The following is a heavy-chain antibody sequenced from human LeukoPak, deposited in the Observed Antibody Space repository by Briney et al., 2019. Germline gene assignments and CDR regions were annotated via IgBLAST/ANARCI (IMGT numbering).Heavy chain of an antibody. CDR2: ISSSSSYI. V-gene: IGHV3-21*01. J-gene: IGHJ4*02. Sequence: PGGSLRLSCAASGFTFTTYSMKWVRQAPGKGLEWVSSISSSSSYIYYADSVKGRFTISRDNAKNSLYLQMNSLRAEDTAVYYCARDHYGDYAFDYWGQGTLVTVSS. CDR1: GFTFTTYS. CDR3: ARDHYGDYAFDY. D-gene: IGHD4-17*01.